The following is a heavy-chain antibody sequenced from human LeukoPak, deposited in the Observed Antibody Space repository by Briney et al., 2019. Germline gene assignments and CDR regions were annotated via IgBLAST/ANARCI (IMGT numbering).Heavy chain of an antibody. CDR3: ARENRQSASRGAWAPYFDY. CDR1: GGTFSSYA. CDR2: IIPIFGTA. D-gene: IGHD3-10*01. J-gene: IGHJ4*02. V-gene: IGHV1-69*05. Sequence: GSSVKLSCKASGGTFSSYAISWVRQAPGQGLEWMGRIIPIFGTANYAQKFQGRVTITTDESTSTAYMELSSLRSEDTAVYYCARENRQSASRGAWAPYFDYWGQGTLVTVSS.